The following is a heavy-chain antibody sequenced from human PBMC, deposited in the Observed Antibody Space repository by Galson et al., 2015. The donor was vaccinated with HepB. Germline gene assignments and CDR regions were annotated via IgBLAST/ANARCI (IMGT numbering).Heavy chain of an antibody. CDR1: GGSITGDGYS. J-gene: IGHJ3*02. CDR3: ARVPHTRSGGHRINDAFDI. CDR2: VRTSASGNA. Sequence: TLSLTCIVSGGSITGDGYSWSWIRQPAGKGLEWIGRVRTSASGNANYNPSLSGRATMSVDTSRNQFSLRLSSVTAADTAVYYRARVPHTRSGGHRINDAFDIWGQGTMVIVSS. V-gene: IGHV4-61*02. D-gene: IGHD3-10*01.